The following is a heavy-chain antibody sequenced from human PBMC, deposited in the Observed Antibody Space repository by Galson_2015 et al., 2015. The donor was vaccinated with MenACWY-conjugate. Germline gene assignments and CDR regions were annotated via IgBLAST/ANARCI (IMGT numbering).Heavy chain of an antibody. CDR2: IYPGDSDS. CDR3: ARPSDDGDY. V-gene: IGHV5-51*01. Sequence: QSGAEVKKPGESLKISCKGSGYSFTNYWIGWVRQMPGKGLEWMGIIYPGDSDSRYSPSFQGQVTISVDKSINTAYLQWSSLKASGTSMYYCARPSDDGDYSRQGTLVTVSS. D-gene: IGHD1-26*01. J-gene: IGHJ4*02. CDR1: GYSFTNYW.